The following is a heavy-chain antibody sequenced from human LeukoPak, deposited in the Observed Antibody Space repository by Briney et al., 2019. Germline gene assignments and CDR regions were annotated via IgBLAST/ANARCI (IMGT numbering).Heavy chain of an antibody. CDR1: GFTFSSYA. CDR2: ISYDGSNK. Sequence: GGSLRLSCAASGFTFSSYAMHWVRQAPGKGLERVAVISYDGSNKYYADSVKGRFTISRDNSKNTLYLQMNSLRAEDTAVYYCARVFTSKFDYWGQGTLVTVSS. V-gene: IGHV3-30*04. J-gene: IGHJ4*02. D-gene: IGHD3-3*01. CDR3: ARVFTSKFDY.